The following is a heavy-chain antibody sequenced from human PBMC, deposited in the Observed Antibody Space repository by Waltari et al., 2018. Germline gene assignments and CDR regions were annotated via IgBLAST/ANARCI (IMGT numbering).Heavy chain of an antibody. CDR3: ARLEDNCNDAPLDNWFDP. J-gene: IGHJ5*02. V-gene: IGHV5-51*03. CDR2: VYQCYYDT. Sequence: EVQLVQSGAEVKKPGESLKISGKGSGYSFTSYWIGWVRQMPGKGLEGMGVVYQCYYDTRYSPSFHVQVTISADKSISTAYLQWSSLKASDTAMYYCARLEDNCNDAPLDNWFDPWRQGALVTVSS. CDR1: GYSFTSYW. D-gene: IGHD1-20*01.